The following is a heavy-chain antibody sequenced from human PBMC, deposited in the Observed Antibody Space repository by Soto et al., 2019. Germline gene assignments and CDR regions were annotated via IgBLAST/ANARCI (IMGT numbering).Heavy chain of an antibody. D-gene: IGHD6-19*01. V-gene: IGHV1-18*01. CDR2: IRAYNGNT. J-gene: IGHJ1*01. CDR3: ARGGRIAVAGTRYDYHH. CDR1: GYTFTSYG. Sequence: QVQLVQSGAEVKKPGASVKVSCKASGYTFTSYGISWVRQAPGQGLEWMGWIRAYNGNTNYAQKLQSRVTMTTDTSTSKAYMEMRSPRSDDTSVYYCARGGRIAVAGTRYDYHHWCQGTLVTVSS.